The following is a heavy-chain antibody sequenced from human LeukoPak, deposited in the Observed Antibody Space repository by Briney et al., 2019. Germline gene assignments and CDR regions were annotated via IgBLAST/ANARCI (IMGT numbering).Heavy chain of an antibody. V-gene: IGHV1-2*02. D-gene: IGHD3-22*01. Sequence: ASVKVSCKASGYPFTGYYMHWVRQAPGQGLEWMGWINPNSGGTNYAQKFQGRVTMTRDTSISTAYMELSRLRSDDTAVYYCAREGSTADSSFDIWGQGTMVTVSS. CDR2: INPNSGGT. J-gene: IGHJ3*02. CDR3: AREGSTADSSFDI. CDR1: GYPFTGYY.